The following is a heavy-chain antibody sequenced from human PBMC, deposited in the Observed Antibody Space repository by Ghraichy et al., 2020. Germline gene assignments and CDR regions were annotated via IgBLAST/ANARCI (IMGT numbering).Heavy chain of an antibody. Sequence: GGSLRLSCAASGFTFSNFWMNWVRQAPGKRLEWVANINKDGTVKNYVDSVKGRFTISRDNSKNSLYLQMNSLRAEDTAVYYWASDHYSGTYDYWGQGNLVTVSS. D-gene: IGHD1-26*01. J-gene: IGHJ4*02. CDR2: INKDGTVK. CDR3: ASDHYSGTYDY. CDR1: GFTFSNFW. V-gene: IGHV3-7*01.